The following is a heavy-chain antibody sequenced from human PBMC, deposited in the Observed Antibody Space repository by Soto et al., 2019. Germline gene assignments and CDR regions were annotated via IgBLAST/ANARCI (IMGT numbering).Heavy chain of an antibody. V-gene: IGHV3-23*01. Sequence: EVQMLDSGGGLVQPGESLRLSCAASGFTFSSYAMSWVRQAPGKGLKWVSTISGSGGSTYYAESVKGRFTISRDNSKNTLYLQMKSLSAEDTAVYYCAKARAEWGSYDYWGQGILVTVSS. D-gene: IGHD7-27*01. CDR1: GFTFSSYA. CDR2: ISGSGGST. CDR3: AKARAEWGSYDY. J-gene: IGHJ4*02.